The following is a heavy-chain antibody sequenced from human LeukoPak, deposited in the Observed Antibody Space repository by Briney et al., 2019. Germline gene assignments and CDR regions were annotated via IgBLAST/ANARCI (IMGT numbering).Heavy chain of an antibody. CDR3: ASWDPRGGRFDY. CDR2: MNPNSGNT. V-gene: IGHV1-8*01. Sequence: ASVKVSCKASGYTFTSYDINWVRQATGQGLEWMGWMNPNSGNTGYAQKFQGRVTMTRNTSISTAYMELSSLRSEDTAVYYCASWDPRGGRFDYWGQGTLVTVSS. D-gene: IGHD2-15*01. CDR1: GYTFTSYD. J-gene: IGHJ4*02.